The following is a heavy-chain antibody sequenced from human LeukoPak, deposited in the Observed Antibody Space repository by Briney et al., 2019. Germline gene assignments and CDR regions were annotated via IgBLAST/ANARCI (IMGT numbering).Heavy chain of an antibody. Sequence: ASVKVSCKASGYTFTSYGISWVRQATGQGLEWMGWMNPNSGNTGYAQKFQGRVTMTRNTSISTAYMELSSLRSEDTAVYYCARRGARYSYGPNWFDPWGQGTLVTVSS. D-gene: IGHD5-18*01. CDR2: MNPNSGNT. J-gene: IGHJ5*02. CDR1: GYTFTSYG. V-gene: IGHV1-8*02. CDR3: ARRGARYSYGPNWFDP.